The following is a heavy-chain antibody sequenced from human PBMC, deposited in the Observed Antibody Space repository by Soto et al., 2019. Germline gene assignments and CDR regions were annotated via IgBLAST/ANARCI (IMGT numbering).Heavy chain of an antibody. D-gene: IGHD6-19*01. CDR3: AIIGRGWWFDP. V-gene: IGHV4-59*01. J-gene: IGHJ5*02. CDR2: IYYSGST. CDR1: GGSISSYY. Sequence: SETLSLTCPVSGGSISSYYWSWIRQPPGKGLEWIGYIYYSGSTNYNPSLKSRVTISVDTSKNQFSLKLSSVTAADTAVYYCAIIGRGWWFDPWGQGTLVTVSS.